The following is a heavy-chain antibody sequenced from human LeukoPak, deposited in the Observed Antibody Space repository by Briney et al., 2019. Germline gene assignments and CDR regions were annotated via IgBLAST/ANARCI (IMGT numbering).Heavy chain of an antibody. J-gene: IGHJ1*01. D-gene: IGHD3-22*01. CDR2: INHSGST. V-gene: IGHV4-34*01. CDR1: GGSFSGHY. Sequence: SETLSLTCAVYGGSFSGHYWSWIRQPPGKGLEWIGEINHSGSTSYNPSLKSRVSISVDTSNNQFSLKVTSVTAADTAVYYCASGMIPFQEWGQGTLVIVSS. CDR3: ASGMIPFQE.